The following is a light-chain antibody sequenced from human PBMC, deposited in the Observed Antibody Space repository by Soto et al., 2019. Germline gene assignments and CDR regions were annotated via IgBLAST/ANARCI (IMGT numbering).Light chain of an antibody. CDR2: KAS. CDR3: QQYDTYSVT. CDR1: QSIRSW. J-gene: IGKJ3*01. V-gene: IGKV1-5*03. Sequence: DIQMTQSPSMVSASVGDRVTITCRASQSIRSWLAWYQVKPGKAPKLLIYKASTLDSGVPSRFSGSGSGTDFTLTISDLQPDDVATYYCQQYDTYSVTFGPGTKVEIK.